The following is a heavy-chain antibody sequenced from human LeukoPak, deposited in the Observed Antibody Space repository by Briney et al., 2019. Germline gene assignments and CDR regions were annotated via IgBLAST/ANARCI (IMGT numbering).Heavy chain of an antibody. J-gene: IGHJ4*02. V-gene: IGHV3-30-3*01. D-gene: IGHD5-24*01. CDR2: LSYDGTIK. Sequence: GKSLRLSCAASGFNFNIYALHWVRQAPGKGLEWVAALSYDGTIKYYADSVRGRFTISRDNAKNSLYLQMNSLRAEDTAVYYCARETRWDFDYWGQGALVSVSS. CDR3: ARETRWDFDY. CDR1: GFNFNIYA.